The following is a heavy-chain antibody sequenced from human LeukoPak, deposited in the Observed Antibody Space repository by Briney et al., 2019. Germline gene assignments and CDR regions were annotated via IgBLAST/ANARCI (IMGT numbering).Heavy chain of an antibody. CDR1: GYTFTSYG. CDR3: ARGDDFWSGYPLYYFDY. D-gene: IGHD3-3*01. V-gene: IGHV1-18*01. Sequence: GASVMVSCKASGYTFTSYGISWVRQAPGQGLEWMGWISACNGNTNYAQKLQGRVTMTTDTSTSTAYMELRSLRSDDTAVYYCARGDDFWSGYPLYYFDYWGQGTLVTVSS. CDR2: ISACNGNT. J-gene: IGHJ4*02.